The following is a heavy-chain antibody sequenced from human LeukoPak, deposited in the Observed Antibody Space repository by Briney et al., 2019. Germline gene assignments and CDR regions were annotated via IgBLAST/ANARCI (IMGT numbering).Heavy chain of an antibody. CDR1: GGTFSSYA. Sequence: ASVKVSCKASGGTFSSYAISWVRQAPGQGLEWMGRNIPIFGTANYAQKFQGRDTITTDESTSTAYMELSSLRSEDTAVYYCAREGEAAAGTESPTINWFDPWGQGTLVTVSS. J-gene: IGHJ5*02. CDR2: NIPIFGTA. D-gene: IGHD6-13*01. V-gene: IGHV1-69*05. CDR3: AREGEAAAGTESPTINWFDP.